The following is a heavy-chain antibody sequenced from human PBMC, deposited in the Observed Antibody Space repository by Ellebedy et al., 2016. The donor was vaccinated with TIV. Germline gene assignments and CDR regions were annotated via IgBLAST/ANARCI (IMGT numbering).Heavy chain of an antibody. J-gene: IGHJ3*02. CDR2: ISYSGST. Sequence: MPGGSLRLSCTVSGGSISSYYWSWIRQPPGKGLEWIGYISYSGSTNYNPSLKSRVTISVDTSKNPFSLRLNSVTAADTAVYYCARVVWQQPVSYAFDIWGQGTMVTVSS. D-gene: IGHD6-13*01. CDR1: GGSISSYY. CDR3: ARVVWQQPVSYAFDI. V-gene: IGHV4-59*01.